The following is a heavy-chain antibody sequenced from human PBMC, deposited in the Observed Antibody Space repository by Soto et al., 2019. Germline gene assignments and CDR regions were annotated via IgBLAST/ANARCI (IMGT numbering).Heavy chain of an antibody. Sequence: RLSCAASGFTFSKHWMHWVRQAPGKGLVWVSHIKTDGSFTRDADSLKGRFTISRDNARNTLYLQMNGLRAEDTAIYYCVRDNNWSLDYWGQGTLVTV. CDR2: IKTDGSFT. J-gene: IGHJ4*02. CDR3: VRDNNWSLDY. D-gene: IGHD1-1*01. CDR1: GFTFSKHW. V-gene: IGHV3-74*01.